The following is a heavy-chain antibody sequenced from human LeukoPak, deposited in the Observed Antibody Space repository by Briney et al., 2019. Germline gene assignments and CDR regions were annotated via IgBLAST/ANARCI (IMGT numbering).Heavy chain of an antibody. J-gene: IGHJ4*02. V-gene: IGHV3-30*02. CDR1: GFTFSSYG. CDR3: ARGVEPLAANTLAY. Sequence: GGSLRLSCAASGFTFSSYGMHWVRQAPGKGLEWVAFIRYDGSNKYYADSVKGRFTISRDNSKNTLYLQMNSLRAEDTAVYYCARGVEPLAANTLAYWGQGTLVTVSS. CDR2: IRYDGSNK. D-gene: IGHD1-14*01.